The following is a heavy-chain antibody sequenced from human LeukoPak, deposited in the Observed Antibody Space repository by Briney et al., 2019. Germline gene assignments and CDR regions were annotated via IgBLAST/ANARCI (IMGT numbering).Heavy chain of an antibody. CDR2: ISGSGGST. V-gene: IGHV3-23*01. CDR1: GFTFSSYA. D-gene: IGHD3-22*01. J-gene: IGHJ4*02. Sequence: GGSLRLSCAASGFTFSSYAMSWVRQAPGKGLEWVSAISGSGGSTYYADSVKGRFTISRDNSKNTLYLQTNSLRAEGTAVYYCAKGTKYYYDSSGYQFDYWGQGTLVTVSS. CDR3: AKGTKYYYDSSGYQFDY.